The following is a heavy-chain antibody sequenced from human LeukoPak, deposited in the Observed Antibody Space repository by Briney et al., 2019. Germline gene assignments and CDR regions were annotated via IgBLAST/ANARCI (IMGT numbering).Heavy chain of an antibody. CDR1: GYTFTRYD. J-gene: IGHJ6*02. V-gene: IGHV1-8*01. Sequence: GASVKVSCKASGYTFTRYDINWVRQAAGEGLEWMGWMNPNSGNTGYAQKFQGRVTMTRNTSISTAYMELSSLRSEDTAVYYCARGRSSWYVGYYGMDVWGQGTTVTVSS. CDR2: MNPNSGNT. CDR3: ARGRSSWYVGYYGMDV. D-gene: IGHD6-13*01.